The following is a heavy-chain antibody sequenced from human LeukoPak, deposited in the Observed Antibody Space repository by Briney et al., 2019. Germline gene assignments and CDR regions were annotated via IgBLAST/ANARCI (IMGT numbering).Heavy chain of an antibody. CDR1: GYSLTKLS. D-gene: IGHD2-15*01. J-gene: IGHJ5*02. CDR2: FDPENGET. CDR3: SIDIGYAASRRPTGWFDP. V-gene: IGHV1-24*01. Sequence: ASVKVSCKVSGYSLTKLSIHWVRQPPGKGLEWMGGFDPENGETVYAQKFQGRVTMTDDTSTNTAYMELSSLRSEDTAIYYCSIDIGYAASRRPTGWFDPWGQGTLVSVSS.